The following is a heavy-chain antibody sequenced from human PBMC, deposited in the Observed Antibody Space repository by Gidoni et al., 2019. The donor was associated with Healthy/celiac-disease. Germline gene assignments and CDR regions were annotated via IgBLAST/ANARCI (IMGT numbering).Heavy chain of an antibody. CDR1: GYSISSGYY. CDR3: ARDQGSGSYFR. V-gene: IGHV4-38-2*02. D-gene: IGHD1-26*01. CDR2: IYHSGST. J-gene: IGHJ4*02. Sequence: QVQLQESGPGLVKPSETLSLTCAVSGYSISSGYYWGWIRQPPGKGLEWIGSIYHSGSTYYNPSLKSRVTISVDTSKNQFSLKLSSVTAADTAVYYCARDQGSGSYFRWGQGTLVTVSS.